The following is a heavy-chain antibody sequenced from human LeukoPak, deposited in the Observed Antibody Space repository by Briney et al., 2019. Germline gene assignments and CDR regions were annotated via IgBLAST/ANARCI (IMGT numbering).Heavy chain of an antibody. V-gene: IGHV4-59*01. Sequence: PSETLSLTCTVSGGSISSYYWSWIRQPPGKGLEWIGYIYYSGSTNYNPSLKSRVTISVDTSKNQFSLKLSSVTAADTAVYYCAREGYYYDSSGYYAQGAFDIWGQGTMVTVSS. D-gene: IGHD3-22*01. J-gene: IGHJ3*02. CDR1: GGSISSYY. CDR3: AREGYYYDSSGYYAQGAFDI. CDR2: IYYSGST.